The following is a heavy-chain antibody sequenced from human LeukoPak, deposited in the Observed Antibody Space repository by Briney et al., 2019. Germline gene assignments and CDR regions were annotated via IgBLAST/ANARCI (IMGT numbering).Heavy chain of an antibody. CDR3: ARYTPGIAAAEAYYMAV. Sequence: SETLTLTCTVSGGSISSYYWSWIRQPPGKGLEWIGYIYYSGSTTYNPALKRRVTISVDTSKNQIFWTQRSVTTADTAGVYCARYTPGIAAAEAYYMAVWGKGNTVIVSS. V-gene: IGHV4-59*08. CDR1: GGSISSYY. CDR2: IYYSGST. D-gene: IGHD6-13*01. J-gene: IGHJ6*03.